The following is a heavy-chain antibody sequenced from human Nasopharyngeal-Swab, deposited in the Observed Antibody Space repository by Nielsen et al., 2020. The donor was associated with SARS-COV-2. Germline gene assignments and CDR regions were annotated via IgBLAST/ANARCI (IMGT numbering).Heavy chain of an antibody. CDR3: ARLRYLGIPAYYFDY. CDR2: LYYTGTT. J-gene: IGHJ4*02. D-gene: IGHD7-27*01. CDR1: GGSIRSSSHF. Sequence: SETLSLTCTVSGGSIRSSSHFWAWIRQPPGKGLEWIGSLYYTGTTHYNPSLKSRVTMSVDTSKSQFSLQLSSVTAADTAVYYCARLRYLGIPAYYFDYWDQGILVTVSS. V-gene: IGHV4-39*01.